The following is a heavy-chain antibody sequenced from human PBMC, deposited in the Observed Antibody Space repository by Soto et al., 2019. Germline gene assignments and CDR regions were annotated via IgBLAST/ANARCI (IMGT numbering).Heavy chain of an antibody. J-gene: IGHJ6*02. D-gene: IGHD3-10*01. CDR2: INAGNGNT. Sequence: SVKVSCKASGYTFTSYAMHWVRQAPGQRLEWMGWINAGNGNTKYSQKFQGRVTITRDTSASTAYMELSSLRSEDTAVYYCARNGGVTMVRGANQNYYYYGMDVWGQGTTVTVSS. V-gene: IGHV1-3*01. CDR1: GYTFTSYA. CDR3: ARNGGVTMVRGANQNYYYYGMDV.